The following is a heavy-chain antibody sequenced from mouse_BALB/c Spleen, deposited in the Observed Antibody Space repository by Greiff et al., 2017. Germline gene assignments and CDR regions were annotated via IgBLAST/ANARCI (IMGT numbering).Heavy chain of an antibody. J-gene: IGHJ4*01. Sequence: VQLVESGPQLVRPGASVKISCKASGYSFTSYWMHWVKQRPGQGLEWIGMIDPSDSETRLNQKFKDKATLTVDKSSSTAYMQLSSPTSEDSAVYYCARESDRGYAMDYWGQGTSVTVSS. CDR2: IDPSDSET. CDR1: GYSFTSYW. V-gene: IGHV1S126*01. D-gene: IGHD3-2*01. CDR3: ARESDRGYAMDY.